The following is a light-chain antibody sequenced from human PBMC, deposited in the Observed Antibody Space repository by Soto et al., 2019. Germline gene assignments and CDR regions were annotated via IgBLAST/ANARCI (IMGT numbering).Light chain of an antibody. CDR1: QSLSSN. CDR3: QQYNDWPSWT. CDR2: STS. J-gene: IGKJ1*01. Sequence: EIVMTQSPATLSVSPGGRATLSCRASQSLSSNLAWYQQKPGQAPRLLIYSTSTRATGVPARFSGSGSGTEFTLTINSLQSEDVAVYYCQQYNDWPSWTFGQGTKVEIK. V-gene: IGKV3-15*01.